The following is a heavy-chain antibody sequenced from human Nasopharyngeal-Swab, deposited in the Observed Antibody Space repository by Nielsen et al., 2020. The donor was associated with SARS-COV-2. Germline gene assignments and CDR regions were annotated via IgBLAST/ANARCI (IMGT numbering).Heavy chain of an antibody. CDR3: ARADTFGGVIVI. CDR1: GGSISSGGYY. Sequence: SETLSLTCTVSGGSISSGGYYWSWIRQHPGKGLEWIGYIYYSGSTYYNTSLKSRVTISVDTSKNQFSLKLSSVTAADTAVYYCARADTFGGVIVIWGQGTLVTVSS. CDR2: IYYSGST. V-gene: IGHV4-31*03. J-gene: IGHJ4*02. D-gene: IGHD3-16*02.